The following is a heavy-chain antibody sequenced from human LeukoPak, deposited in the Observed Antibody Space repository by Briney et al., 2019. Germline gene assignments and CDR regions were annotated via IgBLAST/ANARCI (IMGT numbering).Heavy chain of an antibody. D-gene: IGHD2-21*01. CDR3: YCGNRNAFDI. CDR1: GYTFTSYG. V-gene: IGHV1-18*01. Sequence: ASVKVSCRASGYTFTSYGISWVRQAPGQGLEWMGWISAYNGNTNYAQKLQGRVTMTTDTSTSTAYMELRSLRSDDTAVYYRYCGNRNAFDIWGQGTMVTVSS. CDR2: ISAYNGNT. J-gene: IGHJ3*02.